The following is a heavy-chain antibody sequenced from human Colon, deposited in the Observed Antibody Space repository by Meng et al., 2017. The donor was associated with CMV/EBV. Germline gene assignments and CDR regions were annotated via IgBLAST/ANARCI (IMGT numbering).Heavy chain of an antibody. J-gene: IGHJ4*02. V-gene: IGHV3-23*01. Sequence: LSCAASGFPFSSSGMSWVRQAPGKGLEWVSGISGTATSTYYADSVKGRFTISRDNSKNTLYLQMNSLRADDTAVYYCAKDNGWLSAYWGQGALVTVSS. D-gene: IGHD3-22*01. CDR2: ISGTATST. CDR3: AKDNGWLSAY. CDR1: GFPFSSSG.